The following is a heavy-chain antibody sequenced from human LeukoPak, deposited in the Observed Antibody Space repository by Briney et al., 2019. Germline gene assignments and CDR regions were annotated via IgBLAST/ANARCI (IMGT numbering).Heavy chain of an antibody. CDR3: ACLSSNGRRAFDI. J-gene: IGHJ3*02. Sequence: PSETLSLTCTVSGGSISSYYWTWLRQPPGKGLEWVGYISYSGNTNHNPSLKSRVTMSVDTSKSQFFLKLSSVTAADTAVYYCACLSSNGRRAFDIWGQGTMVTVPS. CDR1: GGSISSYY. CDR2: ISYSGNT. V-gene: IGHV4-59*08. D-gene: IGHD2-8*01.